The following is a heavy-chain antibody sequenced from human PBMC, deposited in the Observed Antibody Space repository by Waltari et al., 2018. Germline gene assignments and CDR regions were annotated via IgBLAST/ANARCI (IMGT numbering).Heavy chain of an antibody. CDR2: INAGNGNT. J-gene: IGHJ3*02. Sequence: QVQLVQSGSELKKPGASVKVSCKASGYTFTSYAMTWVRQAPGQGLEWMGWINAGNGNTKYSQKFQGRVTITRDTSASTAYMELSSLRSEDTAVYYCARVEGAAGLDIWGQGTMVTVSS. D-gene: IGHD3-16*01. CDR1: GYTFTSYA. CDR3: ARVEGAAGLDI. V-gene: IGHV1-3*01.